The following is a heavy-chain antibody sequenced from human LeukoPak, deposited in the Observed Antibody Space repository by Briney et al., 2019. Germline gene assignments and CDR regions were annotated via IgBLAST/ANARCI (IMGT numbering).Heavy chain of an antibody. V-gene: IGHV1-2*04. CDR2: INPNSGGT. J-gene: IGHJ6*02. CDR1: GYTFTSYA. CDR3: ARGYDTGIAVAGVGYYYGMDV. Sequence: GASVKVSCKASGYTFTSYAIHWVRQAPGQGLEWMGWINPNSGGTNYAQKFQGWVTMTRDTSISTAYMELSRLRSDDTAVYYCARGYDTGIAVAGVGYYYGMDVWGQGTTVTVSS. D-gene: IGHD6-19*01.